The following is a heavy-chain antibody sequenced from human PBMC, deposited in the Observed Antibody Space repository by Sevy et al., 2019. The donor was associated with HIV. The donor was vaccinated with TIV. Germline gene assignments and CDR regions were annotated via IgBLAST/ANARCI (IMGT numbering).Heavy chain of an antibody. J-gene: IGHJ6*02. D-gene: IGHD4-17*01. CDR2: INPNSGGT. CDR1: GYTFTGYY. CDR3: ARSYSDYGYYYYGMDV. V-gene: IGHV1-2*02. Sequence: ASVKVSCKASGYTFTGYYMHWVRQAPGQGLEWMGWINPNSGGTNYAQKFQGRVTMTRDTSISTAYMELRRLSSDDTAVYYGARSYSDYGYYYYGMDVWGQGTTVTVSS.